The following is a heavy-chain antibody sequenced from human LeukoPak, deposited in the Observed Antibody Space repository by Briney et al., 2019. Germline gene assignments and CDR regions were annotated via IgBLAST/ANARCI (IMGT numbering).Heavy chain of an antibody. V-gene: IGHV3-30*18. J-gene: IGHJ4*02. CDR3: AKDRGSGWTFDY. Sequence: GGSLRLSCAASGFTFSSYGMHWVRQAPGKGLEWVAVISYDGSNKYYADSVKGRFTISRDNSKNTLYLQMNSRRAEDTAVYYCAKDRGSGWTFDYWGQGTLVTVSS. CDR2: ISYDGSNK. D-gene: IGHD6-19*01. CDR1: GFTFSSYG.